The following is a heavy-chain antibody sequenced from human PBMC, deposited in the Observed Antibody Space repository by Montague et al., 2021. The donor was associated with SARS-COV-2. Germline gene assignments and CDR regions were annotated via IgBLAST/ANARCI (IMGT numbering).Heavy chain of an antibody. Sequence: CAISGDSVVNNRAAWNWIRQSPSGGLQCLGRTYFRTQWFHHYAPXVEGLITVNADASKNHFSLQLTSVTPEDAAKYFCVRSQYSNTWFFDYWGQGAQVTVSS. CDR2: TYFRTQWFH. V-gene: IGHV6-1*01. J-gene: IGHJ4*02. CDR1: GDSVVNNRAA. D-gene: IGHD6-6*01. CDR3: VRSQYSNTWFFDY.